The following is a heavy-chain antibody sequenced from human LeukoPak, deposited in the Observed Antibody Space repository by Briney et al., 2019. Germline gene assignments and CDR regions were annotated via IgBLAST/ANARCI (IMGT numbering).Heavy chain of an antibody. CDR1: GFTFSNYA. J-gene: IGHJ4*02. CDR3: ASRSGYTSSWSAFDN. D-gene: IGHD6-13*01. CDR2: ISYDGTNK. V-gene: IGHV3-30-3*01. Sequence: PGGSLRLSCAASGFTFSNYAMHWVRQAPGKGLEWVAVISYDGTNKYYADSVKGRFTISRDNSKNTLYLQMNSLRAKDTAVYYCASRSGYTSSWSAFDNWGQGTLVTVSS.